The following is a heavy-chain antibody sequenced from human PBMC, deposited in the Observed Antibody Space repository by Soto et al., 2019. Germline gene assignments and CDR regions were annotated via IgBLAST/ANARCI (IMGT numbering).Heavy chain of an antibody. Sequence: QVQLVQSGAEVKKPGASVKVSCKASGYTFTTYGISWVRQAPGQGLEWMGWISAYSGSTKFAQKLQGRVTMTTDTSTTTAYMELRSLTSVDTAVYYWARDFTKSSSWAYFFDYWGQGTLVTVSS. J-gene: IGHJ4*02. CDR1: GYTFTTYG. CDR3: ARDFTKSSSWAYFFDY. CDR2: ISAYSGST. D-gene: IGHD6-13*01. V-gene: IGHV1-18*01.